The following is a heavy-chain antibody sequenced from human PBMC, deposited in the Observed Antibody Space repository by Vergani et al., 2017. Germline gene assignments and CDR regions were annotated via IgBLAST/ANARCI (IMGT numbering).Heavy chain of an antibody. CDR3: ARGEWLELRVHAFDI. Sequence: EVQLVESGGGLVQPGRSLRLSCAASGFTFDDYAMHWVRQAPGKGLEWVSGISWNSGSIGYADSVKGRFTISRDNAKNSLYLQMNSLRAEDTALYYCARGEWLELRVHAFDIWGQGTMVTVSS. CDR2: ISWNSGSI. J-gene: IGHJ3*02. D-gene: IGHD1-7*01. CDR1: GFTFDDYA. V-gene: IGHV3-9*01.